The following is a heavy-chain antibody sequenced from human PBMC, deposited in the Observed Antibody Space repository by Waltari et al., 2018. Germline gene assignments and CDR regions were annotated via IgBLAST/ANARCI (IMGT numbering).Heavy chain of an antibody. J-gene: IGHJ4*02. D-gene: IGHD5-12*01. V-gene: IGHV4-34*01. Sequence: QVQLQQWGAGLLKPSETLSLTCAVYGGSFSGYYWSWIRQPQGKGMEWIGEINHSGSTNYNPSLKSRVTISVDTSKNQFSLKLSSVTAADTAVYYCARVPLSDSGYDSVFDYWGQGTLVTVSS. CDR1: GGSFSGYY. CDR3: ARVPLSDSGYDSVFDY. CDR2: INHSGST.